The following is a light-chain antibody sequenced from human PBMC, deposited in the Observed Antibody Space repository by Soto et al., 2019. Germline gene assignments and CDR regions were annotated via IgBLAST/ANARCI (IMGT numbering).Light chain of an antibody. CDR1: QSVGGN. V-gene: IGKV3-15*01. CDR2: DDS. Sequence: EIVMTQSPATLSVSTGERATLSCRASQSVGGNLAWYQQRPGRAPRLLIYDDSTRATDIPARFSGSGSGPEFTLTISSLQSEDFALYYCQQYKNWPLYTFGQGTKLEIK. CDR3: QQYKNWPLYT. J-gene: IGKJ2*01.